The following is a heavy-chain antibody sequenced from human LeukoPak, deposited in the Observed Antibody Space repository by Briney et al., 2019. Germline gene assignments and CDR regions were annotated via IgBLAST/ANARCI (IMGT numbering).Heavy chain of an antibody. J-gene: IGHJ6*03. V-gene: IGHV4-4*07. CDR3: ARVDFRSYCSSTSCPNGPYYYYYMDV. CDR1: GGSISSYY. Sequence: SETLSLTCTVSGGSISSYYWSWIRQPAGKGLEWIGRIYTSGSTNYNPSLKSRVTMSVDTSKNQFSLKLSSVTAADTAVYYCARVDFRSYCSSTSCPNGPYYYYYMDVWGKGTTVTVSS. CDR2: IYTSGST. D-gene: IGHD2-2*01.